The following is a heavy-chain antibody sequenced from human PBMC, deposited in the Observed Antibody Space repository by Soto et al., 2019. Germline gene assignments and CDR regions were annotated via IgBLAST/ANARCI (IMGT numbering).Heavy chain of an antibody. V-gene: IGHV3-30*18. CDR1: GFTFSSYG. Sequence: GGSLRLSCAASGFTFSSYGMHWVRQAPGKGLEWVAVISYDGSNKYYADSVKGRFTISRDNSKNTLYLQMNSLRAEDTAVYYCAKGKQAYCGGDCYAHFDYWGQGTLVTVSS. CDR2: ISYDGSNK. J-gene: IGHJ4*02. D-gene: IGHD2-21*02. CDR3: AKGKQAYCGGDCYAHFDY.